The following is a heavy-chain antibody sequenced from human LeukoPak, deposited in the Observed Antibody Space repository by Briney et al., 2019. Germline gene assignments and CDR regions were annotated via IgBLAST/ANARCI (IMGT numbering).Heavy chain of an antibody. CDR2: IYPGDSDT. V-gene: IGHV5-51*01. CDR1: GYSFTSYW. CDR3: ARLQNPQGGYPEYFQH. J-gene: IGHJ1*01. Sequence: GESLKISCKGSGYSFTSYWIGWVRQMPGKGLEWMGIIYPGDSDTRYSPSFQGQVTISADKSISTAYLQRSSLKASDTAMYYCARLQNPQGGYPEYFQHWGQGTLVTVSS. D-gene: IGHD1-1*01.